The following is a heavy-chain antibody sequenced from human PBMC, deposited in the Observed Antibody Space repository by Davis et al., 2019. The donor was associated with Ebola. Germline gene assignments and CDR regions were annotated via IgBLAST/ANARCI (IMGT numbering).Heavy chain of an antibody. CDR1: GAPISSNY. Sequence: MPSEILSLTCTVSGAPISSNYWSWIRQPPGKGLEWIGYIYFSGSTNYNPSLKGRVTISVDTSMNQFSLKLSSVTAADTAVYYCASTGYSYGFVDYYGMDVWGKGTTVTVSS. V-gene: IGHV4-4*08. CDR3: ASTGYSYGFVDYYGMDV. CDR2: IYFSGST. J-gene: IGHJ6*04. D-gene: IGHD5-18*01.